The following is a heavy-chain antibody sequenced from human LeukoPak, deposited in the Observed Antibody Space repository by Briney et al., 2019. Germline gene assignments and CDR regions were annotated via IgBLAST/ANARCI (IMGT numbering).Heavy chain of an antibody. V-gene: IGHV3-11*04. CDR3: ASTDFWSGYFAFDI. CDR2: ISSSGSSI. Sequence: GGSLRLSCAASGFTFSDYYMSWIRQAPGKGLEWVSYISSSGSSIYYADSVKGRFTISRDNAKNSLFLQMNSLRTEDTSVYYCASTDFWSGYFAFDIWGQGTMVTVSS. J-gene: IGHJ3*02. CDR1: GFTFSDYY. D-gene: IGHD3-3*01.